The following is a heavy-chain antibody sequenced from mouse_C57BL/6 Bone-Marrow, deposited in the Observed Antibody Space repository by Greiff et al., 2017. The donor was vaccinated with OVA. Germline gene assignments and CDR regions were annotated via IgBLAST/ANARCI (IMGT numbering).Heavy chain of an antibody. CDR2: IRNKANNHAT. V-gene: IGHV6-6*01. D-gene: IGHD2-3*01. CDR1: GFTFSDAW. CDR3: TRQEDGYPWFAY. Sequence: EVMLVESGGGLVQPGGSMKLSCAASGFTFSDAWMDWVRQSPEKGLEWVAEIRNKANNHATYYAESVKGRFTISRDDSKSSVYLQMNSLRAEDTGIYYCTRQEDGYPWFAYWGQGTLVTVSA. J-gene: IGHJ3*01.